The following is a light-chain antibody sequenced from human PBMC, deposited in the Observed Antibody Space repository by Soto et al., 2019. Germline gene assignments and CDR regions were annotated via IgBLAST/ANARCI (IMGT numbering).Light chain of an antibody. V-gene: IGKV3-11*01. CDR1: QSVSSY. Sequence: PGGRATLSCRASQSVSSYLAWYQQKPGQAPRLLIYDASNRATGIPARFSGSGSGTDFTLTISSLEPEDFAVYYCQQRSNWPPITFGQGTRLEIK. J-gene: IGKJ5*01. CDR2: DAS. CDR3: QQRSNWPPIT.